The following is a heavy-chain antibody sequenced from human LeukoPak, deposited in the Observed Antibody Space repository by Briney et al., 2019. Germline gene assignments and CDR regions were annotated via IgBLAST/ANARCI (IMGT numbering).Heavy chain of an antibody. CDR1: GFSFSNYA. V-gene: IGHV3-7*01. CDR2: IKQDGSEK. J-gene: IGHJ5*02. CDR3: TRDFDP. Sequence: GGSLRLSCAASGFSFSNYAMSWVRQAPGKGLEWVGNIKQDGSEKYYVDSVKGRFTISRDNAKNSLYLDMNSLRVEDTAIYYCTRDFDPWGQGTLVTVSS.